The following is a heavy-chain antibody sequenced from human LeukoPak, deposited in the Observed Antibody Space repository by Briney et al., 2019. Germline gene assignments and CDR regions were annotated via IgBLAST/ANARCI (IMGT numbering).Heavy chain of an antibody. CDR2: ITPIFGTA. D-gene: IGHD5-24*01. CDR1: GGTFSSYA. Sequence: GASVKVSCKASGGTFSSYAISWVRQAPGQGLEWMGRITPIFGTANYAQKFQGRVTITTDESTSTAYMELSSLRSEDTAVYYCASLSIDGYNPFDYWGQGTLVTVSS. V-gene: IGHV1-69*05. J-gene: IGHJ4*02. CDR3: ASLSIDGYNPFDY.